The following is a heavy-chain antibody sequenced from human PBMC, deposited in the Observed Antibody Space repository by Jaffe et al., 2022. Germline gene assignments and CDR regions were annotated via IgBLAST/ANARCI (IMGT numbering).Heavy chain of an antibody. Sequence: QVQLVQSGSELKKPGASVKVSCKASGYTFTSYAMNWVRQAPGQGLEWMGWINTNTGNPTYAQGFTGRFVFSLDTSVSTAYLQISSLKAEDTAVYYCASYRYCSGGSCRTQNPTDAFDIWGQGTMVTVSS. CDR2: INTNTGNP. J-gene: IGHJ3*02. V-gene: IGHV7-4-1*02. D-gene: IGHD2-15*01. CDR1: GYTFTSYA. CDR3: ASYRYCSGGSCRTQNPTDAFDI.